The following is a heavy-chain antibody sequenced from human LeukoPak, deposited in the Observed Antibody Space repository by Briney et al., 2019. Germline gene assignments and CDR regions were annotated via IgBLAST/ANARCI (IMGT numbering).Heavy chain of an antibody. Sequence: ASVKVSCKASGYTFTSYAMNWVRQAPGQGLEWMGWINTNTGNPTYAQGFTGRFVFSLDTSVSTAYLQISSLKAEDTAVYYCASGYCSGGSCPQDPFDYWGQGTLVTVSS. CDR1: GYTFTSYA. D-gene: IGHD2-15*01. J-gene: IGHJ4*02. CDR3: ASGYCSGGSCPQDPFDY. V-gene: IGHV7-4-1*02. CDR2: INTNTGNP.